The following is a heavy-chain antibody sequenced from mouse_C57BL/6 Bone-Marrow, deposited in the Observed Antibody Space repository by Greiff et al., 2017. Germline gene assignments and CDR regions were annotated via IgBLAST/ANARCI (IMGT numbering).Heavy chain of an antibody. CDR1: GFTFSDYG. Sequence: EVKLVESGGGLVKPGGSLKLPCAASGFTFSDYGMHWVRQAPEKGLEWVAYISSGSSTIYYADTVKGRFTISRDNAKNTLFLQMTSLRSEDTAMYYCARRINLWGQGTLVTVSA. CDR2: ISSGSSTI. CDR3: ARRINL. V-gene: IGHV5-17*01. J-gene: IGHJ3*01. D-gene: IGHD2-4*01.